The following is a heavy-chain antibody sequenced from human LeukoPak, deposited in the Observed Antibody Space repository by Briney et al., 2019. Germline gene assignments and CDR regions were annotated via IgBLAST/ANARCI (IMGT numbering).Heavy chain of an antibody. CDR1: GYSISGGYY. V-gene: IGHV4-38-2*02. Sequence: SETLSLTCAVSGYSISGGYYWGWIRQPPGKGLEWIGSIYHSGSTYYNPSLKSRVTISVDTSKNQFSLKLSSVTAADTAVYYCARDRWLQVDYWGQGTLVTVSS. CDR2: IYHSGST. CDR3: ARDRWLQVDY. D-gene: IGHD5-24*01. J-gene: IGHJ4*02.